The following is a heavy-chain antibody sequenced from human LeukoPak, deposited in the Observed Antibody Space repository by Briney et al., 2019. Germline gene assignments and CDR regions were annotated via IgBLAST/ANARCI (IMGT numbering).Heavy chain of an antibody. CDR1: GFTFSSYA. V-gene: IGHV3-30*04. J-gene: IGHJ6*03. CDR2: ISYDGSNK. Sequence: GRSLRLSCAASGFTFSSYAMHWVRQAPGKGLEWVAVISYDGSNKYYADSVKGRFTISRDNAKNSLYLQMNSLRAEDTAVYYCAREIGVGYMDVWGKGTTVTISS. CDR3: AREIGVGYMDV.